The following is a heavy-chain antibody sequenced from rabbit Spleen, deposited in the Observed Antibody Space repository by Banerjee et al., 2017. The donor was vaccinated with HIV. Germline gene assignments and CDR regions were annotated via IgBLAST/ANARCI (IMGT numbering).Heavy chain of an antibody. Sequence: QEQLVESGGGLVKPEGSLTLTCKASGFSFSDRDVMCWVCQAPGKGLEWIACIDTGSSGFTYFATWAKGRFTISKTSSTTVTLQMTRLTAADTATYFCARDTSSSFSSYGMDLWGQGTLVTVS. V-gene: IGHV1S45*01. J-gene: IGHJ6*01. D-gene: IGHD1-1*01. CDR1: GFSFSDRDV. CDR3: ARDTSSSFSSYGMDL. CDR2: IDTGSSGFT.